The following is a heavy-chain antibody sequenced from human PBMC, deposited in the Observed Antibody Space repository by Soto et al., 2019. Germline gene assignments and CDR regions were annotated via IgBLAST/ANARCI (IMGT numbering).Heavy chain of an antibody. D-gene: IGHD3-10*01. CDR3: ARDYHGSGSYYSGYYFDY. J-gene: IGHJ4*02. CDR2: IYYSGST. V-gene: IGHV4-30-4*01. CDR1: GGSISSGDYY. Sequence: QVQLQESGPGLVKPSQTLSLTCTVSGGSISSGDYYWSWIRQPPGKGLEWIGYIYYSGSTYYNPSLKSRVTISVDTSKYQFSLKLSSVTAADTAVYYCARDYHGSGSYYSGYYFDYWGQGTLVTVSS.